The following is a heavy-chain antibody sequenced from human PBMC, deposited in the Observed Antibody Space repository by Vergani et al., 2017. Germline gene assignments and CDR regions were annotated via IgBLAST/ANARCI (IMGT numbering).Heavy chain of an antibody. V-gene: IGHV7-4-1*02. CDR3: ARGVDYYGSGNPPPALKSNNWFDP. CDR1: GYTFTSYA. CDR2: INTNTGNP. Sequence: QVQLVQSGSELKKPGASVKVSCKASGYTFTSYAMNWVRQAPGQGLEWMGWINTNTGNPTYAKGFTGRFVFSLDTSVSTAYLQISSLKAEDTAVYYGARGVDYYGSGNPPPALKSNNWFDPWGQGTLVTVSS. J-gene: IGHJ5*02. D-gene: IGHD3-10*01.